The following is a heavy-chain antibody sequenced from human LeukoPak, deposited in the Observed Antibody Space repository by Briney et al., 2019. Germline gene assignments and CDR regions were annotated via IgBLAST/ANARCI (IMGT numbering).Heavy chain of an antibody. V-gene: IGHV4-61*01. J-gene: IGHJ4*02. D-gene: IGHD3-22*01. Sequence: SETLSLTCTVSGGSISSSSYYWSWIRQSPGKGLEWIGYIYHSGTTNYNPSLKSRVTISVDTSKNQFSLKLSSVTAADTAVYYCARDHYYDSSGYTFGYWGQGTLVTVSS. CDR3: ARDHYYDSSGYTFGY. CDR1: GGSISSSSYY. CDR2: IYHSGTT.